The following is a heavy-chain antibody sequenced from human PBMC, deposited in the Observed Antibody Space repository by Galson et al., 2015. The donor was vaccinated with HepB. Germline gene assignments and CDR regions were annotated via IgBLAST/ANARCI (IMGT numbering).Heavy chain of an antibody. J-gene: IGHJ4*02. CDR2: ITGSGGST. D-gene: IGHD6-13*01. CDR1: GFTFSNYA. Sequence: SLRLSCAASGFTFSNYAVSWVRQAPGKGLEWVSTITGSGGSTYYADSVRGRFTISRDNSKNTPYLQMSGLRAEDTAIYYCAKGLYSPPHLLDYWGQGTLVTVSS. V-gene: IGHV3-23*01. CDR3: AKGLYSPPHLLDY.